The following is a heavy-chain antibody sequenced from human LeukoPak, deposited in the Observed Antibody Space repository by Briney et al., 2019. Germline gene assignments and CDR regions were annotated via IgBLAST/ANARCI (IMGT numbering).Heavy chain of an antibody. CDR1: GYTFTGYY. J-gene: IGHJ6*03. Sequence: GASVKVSCKASGYTFTGYYMHWMRQAPGQGLEWMGWINPNSGGTNYAQKFQGRVTMTRDTSISTAYMELSRLRSDDTAVYYCARGFYQLLFSTDYHYMDVWGKGTTVTVSS. CDR2: INPNSGGT. D-gene: IGHD2-2*01. CDR3: ARGFYQLLFSTDYHYMDV. V-gene: IGHV1-2*02.